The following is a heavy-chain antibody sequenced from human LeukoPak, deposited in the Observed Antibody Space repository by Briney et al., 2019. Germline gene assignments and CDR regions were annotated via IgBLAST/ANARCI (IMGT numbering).Heavy chain of an antibody. Sequence: SETLSLTCTVSGGSISSYYWSWIRQPPGKGLEWIGYIYYSGSTNYNPSLKSRVTISVDTSKNQFSLKLSSVTAADTAVYYCARDTYYCDSSGYRPFDYWGQGTLVTVSS. CDR1: GGSISSYY. D-gene: IGHD3-22*01. J-gene: IGHJ4*02. CDR3: ARDTYYCDSSGYRPFDY. V-gene: IGHV4-59*01. CDR2: IYYSGST.